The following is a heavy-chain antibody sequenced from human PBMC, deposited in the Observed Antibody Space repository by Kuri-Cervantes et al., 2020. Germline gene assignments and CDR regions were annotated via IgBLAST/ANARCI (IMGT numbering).Heavy chain of an antibody. Sequence: GESLKISCAGSGFSFSTSWLDWVRQAPGKGLEWVAVISYDGSNKYYADSVKGRFTISRDNSKNTLYLQMNSLRAEDTAVYYCARDRDFWSGYYTASDYWGQGTLVTVSS. D-gene: IGHD3-3*01. V-gene: IGHV3-30*03. J-gene: IGHJ4*02. CDR2: ISYDGSNK. CDR1: GFSFSTSW. CDR3: ARDRDFWSGYYTASDY.